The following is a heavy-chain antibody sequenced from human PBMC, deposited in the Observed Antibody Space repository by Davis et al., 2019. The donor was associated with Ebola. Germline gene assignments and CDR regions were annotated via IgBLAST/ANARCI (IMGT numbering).Heavy chain of an antibody. V-gene: IGHV3-30*18. Sequence: PGGSLRLSCAASGFTFSSYGMHWVRQAPGKGLGWVAVISYDGSNKYYADSVKGRFTISRDNSKNTLYLQMNSLRAEDTAVYYCAKKIVVVPAAIEYWGQGTLVTVSS. D-gene: IGHD2-2*01. CDR1: GFTFSSYG. CDR2: ISYDGSNK. CDR3: AKKIVVVPAAIEY. J-gene: IGHJ4*02.